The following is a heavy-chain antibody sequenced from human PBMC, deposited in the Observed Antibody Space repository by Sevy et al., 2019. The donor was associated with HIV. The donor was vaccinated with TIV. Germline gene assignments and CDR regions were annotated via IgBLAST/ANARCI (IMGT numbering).Heavy chain of an antibody. D-gene: IGHD1-1*01. Sequence: GGSLRLSCEASGFTFSSYEMNWVRQAPGKGLEWVSSISNDYYYIYYADSVKGRFTISRDNAKNSLYLQMNNLRAEDTAVYYCARATGTEALDAFDFWGQGTRVTVSS. V-gene: IGHV3-21*01. CDR1: GFTFSSYE. J-gene: IGHJ3*01. CDR2: ISNDYYYI. CDR3: ARATGTEALDAFDF.